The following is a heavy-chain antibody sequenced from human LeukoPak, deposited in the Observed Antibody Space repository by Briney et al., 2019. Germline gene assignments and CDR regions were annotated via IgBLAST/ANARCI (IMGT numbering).Heavy chain of an antibody. CDR2: ISGSGGDI. J-gene: IGHJ5*02. Sequence: PGGSLRLSCAASGFTFSDYYMNWIRQAPGKGLEWVSLISGSGGDIRYADSVRGRFSISRDNSMNTLYLQMNSLRAEDTAVFYCAKLPTTGWYAGGNWFDPWGQGTPVTVSS. V-gene: IGHV3-23*01. CDR1: GFTFSDYY. CDR3: AKLPTTGWYAGGNWFDP. D-gene: IGHD6-19*01.